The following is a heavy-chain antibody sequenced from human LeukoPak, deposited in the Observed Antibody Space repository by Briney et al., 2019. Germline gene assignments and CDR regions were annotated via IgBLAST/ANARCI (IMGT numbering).Heavy chain of an antibody. Sequence: GGSLRLSCAASGFTFSSYGMYWVRQAPGKGLEWVAFIRYGGNDKYYADSVKGRFTISRDNSKNTLYLQMNSLRAEDTAVYYCAKAYGSGSYPFNSWGQGTLVTVSS. CDR2: IRYGGNDK. D-gene: IGHD3-10*01. V-gene: IGHV3-30*02. J-gene: IGHJ4*02. CDR3: AKAYGSGSYPFNS. CDR1: GFTFSSYG.